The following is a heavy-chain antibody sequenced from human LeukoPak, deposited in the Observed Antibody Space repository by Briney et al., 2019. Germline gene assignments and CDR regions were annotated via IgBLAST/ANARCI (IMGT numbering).Heavy chain of an antibody. CDR2: TSSDGGNK. D-gene: IGHD3-10*01. J-gene: IGHJ4*02. Sequence: GTSLRLSCAASGFTFSSYAMYWVRQAPGNGLEWVAITSSDGGNKYYADSVKGRFTISRDNSKNTLYLQMNSLRTEDTAVYYCARDNSGSGSYIQLDYWGQGTRVTVSS. CDR3: ARDNSGSGSYIQLDY. V-gene: IGHV3-30-3*01. CDR1: GFTFSSYA.